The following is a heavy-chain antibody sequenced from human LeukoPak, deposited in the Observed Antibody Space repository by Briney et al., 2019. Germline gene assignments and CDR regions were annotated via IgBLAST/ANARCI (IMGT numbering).Heavy chain of an antibody. CDR2: IKQDGSEK. V-gene: IGHV3-7*01. J-gene: IGHJ6*03. CDR3: ARDQTKWEPLRRRNYYYMDV. D-gene: IGHD1-26*01. Sequence: PGGPLRLSCAASGFTFSSYWMSWVRQAPGKGLEWVANIKQDGSEKYYVDSVKGRFTISRDNAKNSLYLQMNSLRAEDTAVYYCARDQTKWEPLRRRNYYYMDVWGKGTTVTVSS. CDR1: GFTFSSYW.